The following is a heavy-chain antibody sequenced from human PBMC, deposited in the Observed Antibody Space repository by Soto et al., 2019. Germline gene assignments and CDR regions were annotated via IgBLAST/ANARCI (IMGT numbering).Heavy chain of an antibody. Sequence: QVQLQQWGAGLLKPSETLSLTCAVYGGSFSGYYWSWIRQPPGKGLEWIGEINHSGSTNYNPSLKSRVTISVDTSKKQFSLKLSSVTAADTAVYYCARAHCSSTSCSYYFDYWGQGTLVTVSS. CDR2: INHSGST. J-gene: IGHJ4*02. CDR1: GGSFSGYY. D-gene: IGHD2-2*01. CDR3: ARAHCSSTSCSYYFDY. V-gene: IGHV4-34*01.